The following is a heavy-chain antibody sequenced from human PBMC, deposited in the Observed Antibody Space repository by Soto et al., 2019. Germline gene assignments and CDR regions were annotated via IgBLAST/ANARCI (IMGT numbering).Heavy chain of an antibody. CDR1: QFNFSSYW. CDR2: IKTDGSST. J-gene: IGHJ4*02. CDR3: ARDGYCSGGSCYSVPVFDY. Sequence: AGGSLRLSCVASQFNFSSYWMHWVRQVPGKGLVWVSRIKTDGSSTKYADSVKGRFTISRDNSKNTLYLQMNSLRAEDTAVYYCARDGYCSGGSCYSVPVFDYWGQGTLVTVSS. V-gene: IGHV3-74*01. D-gene: IGHD2-15*01.